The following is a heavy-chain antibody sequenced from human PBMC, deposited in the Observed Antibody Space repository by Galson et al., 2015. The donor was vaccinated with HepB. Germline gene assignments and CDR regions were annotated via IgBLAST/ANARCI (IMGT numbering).Heavy chain of an antibody. CDR2: IWYDGSNK. D-gene: IGHD2-15*01. Sequence: SLRLSCAASGFIFSSYAMHWVRQAPGKGPEWVAVIWYDGSNKYYAESVKGRFTISRDNSKNTLDLQMNSLRVEDTAVYYCARSHPVCSRSSCYFFHYWGQGTLVTVSS. V-gene: IGHV3-33*01. CDR3: ARSHPVCSRSSCYFFHY. CDR1: GFIFSSYA. J-gene: IGHJ4*02.